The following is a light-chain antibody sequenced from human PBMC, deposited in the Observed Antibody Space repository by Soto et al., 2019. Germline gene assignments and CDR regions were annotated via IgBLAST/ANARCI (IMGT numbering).Light chain of an antibody. Sequence: QSVLTQSPSASASLGASVKLTCTLSSGHRTYAIAWHQQQPEKGPRYLMNLNSDGRHTKGDGIPDRFSGSSSGTERYLTISSPQSEDEADYYCQTWGTGLLVFGGGTKLTVL. J-gene: IGLJ2*01. CDR3: QTWGTGLLV. CDR1: SGHRTYA. V-gene: IGLV4-69*01. CDR2: LNSDGRH.